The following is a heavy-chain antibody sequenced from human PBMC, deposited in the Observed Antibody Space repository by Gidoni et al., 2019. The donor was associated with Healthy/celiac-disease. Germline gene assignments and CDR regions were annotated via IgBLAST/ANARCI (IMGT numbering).Heavy chain of an antibody. CDR1: GYTFTGYH. J-gene: IGHJ6*02. Sequence: QVQLVQSGAEVRRPGASVKVSCKASGYTFTGYHLHWVRPAPGQGLAWMGWINPKSGGTNYAQKFQGWVTMTRDTSISTAYMELSRLRSDDTAVYYCARAEYYDILTGYYPLDYYGMDVWGQGTTVTVSS. CDR2: INPKSGGT. CDR3: ARAEYYDILTGYYPLDYYGMDV. D-gene: IGHD3-9*01. V-gene: IGHV1-2*04.